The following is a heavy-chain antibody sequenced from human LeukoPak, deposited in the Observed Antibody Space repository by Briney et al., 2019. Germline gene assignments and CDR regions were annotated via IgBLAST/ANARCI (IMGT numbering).Heavy chain of an antibody. J-gene: IGHJ4*02. D-gene: IGHD4-11*01. CDR3: ARYDYRAYYFDY. V-gene: IGHV4-34*01. Sequence: SETLSLTCAVYGGSFSGYYWSWIRQPPGKGLEWIGEINHSGSTNYNPSLKSRVTISVDTSKNQFSLKLSSVTAADTAVYSCARYDYRAYYFDYWGQGTLVTVSS. CDR1: GGSFSGYY. CDR2: INHSGST.